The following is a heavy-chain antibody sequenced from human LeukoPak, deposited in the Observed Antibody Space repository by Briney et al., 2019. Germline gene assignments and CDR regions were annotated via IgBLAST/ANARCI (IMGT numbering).Heavy chain of an antibody. D-gene: IGHD3-10*01. J-gene: IGHJ4*02. V-gene: IGHV1-2*02. CDR1: GYTFTGYY. CDR3: ASPKDDSYSGLDY. CDR2: IIPNSGGT. Sequence: ASVKVSCKASGYTFTGYYMHWVRQAPGQGLEWMGWIIPNSGGTNYAQNFQGRVTMTRDTSISTAYMELSRLRSDDTAVYYCASPKDDSYSGLDYWGQGTLVTVSS.